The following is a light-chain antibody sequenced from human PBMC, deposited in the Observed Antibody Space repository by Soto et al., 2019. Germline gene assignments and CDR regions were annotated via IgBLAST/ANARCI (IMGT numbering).Light chain of an antibody. CDR1: QPIADY. Sequence: IQTTQSPASLSASVGDRVTIACRAGQPIADYLNWYQQKPGEAPKVLIFGASSLRSGVPSRFSGSGYGTDFTLTINNLQPEDFATYYCQQTHAVPLTFGQGTRLEIK. J-gene: IGKJ5*01. V-gene: IGKV1-39*01. CDR2: GAS. CDR3: QQTHAVPLT.